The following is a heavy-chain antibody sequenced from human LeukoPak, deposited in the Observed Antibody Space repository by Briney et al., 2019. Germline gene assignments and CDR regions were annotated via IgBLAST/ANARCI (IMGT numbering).Heavy chain of an antibody. V-gene: IGHV1-2*02. D-gene: IGHD3-22*01. CDR3: ARGHYYDSSGYYHPLQAFDI. Sequence: ASVKVSCKASGYTFTGYYMHWVRQAPGQGLEWMGWINPNSGGTNYAQKFQGRVTMTRDTSIITAYMELRSLRSDDTAVYYCARGHYYDSSGYYHPLQAFDIWGQGTMVTVSS. J-gene: IGHJ3*02. CDR1: GYTFTGYY. CDR2: INPNSGGT.